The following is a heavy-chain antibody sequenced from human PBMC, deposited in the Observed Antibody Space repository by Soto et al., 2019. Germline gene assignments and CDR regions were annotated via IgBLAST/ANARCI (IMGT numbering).Heavy chain of an antibody. Sequence: LRLSCTVSAISEFSFSDQYMDWVRPAPGKGMEWVGRSRNRVNNLSPAYPASVQGRFTISRDESNNTVYLQMNRLKTDDAAVYYCSRVDPSANSPDYWGQGTLVTVSS. CDR3: SRVDPSANSPDY. CDR1: AISEFSFSDQY. CDR2: SRNRVNNLSP. D-gene: IGHD2-15*01. J-gene: IGHJ4*02. V-gene: IGHV3-72*01.